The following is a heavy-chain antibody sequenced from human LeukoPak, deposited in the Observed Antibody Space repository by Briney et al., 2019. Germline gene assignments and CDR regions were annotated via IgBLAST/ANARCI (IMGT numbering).Heavy chain of an antibody. D-gene: IGHD1-26*01. CDR2: INHSGST. Sequence: SSETLSLTCAVYGGSFSGYYWSWIRQPPGKGLEWIGEINHSGSTNYNPSLKSRVTISVDTSKNQFSLKLSSVTAADTAVYYCARGNRGVDGATVDYWGQGTLVTVSS. V-gene: IGHV4-34*01. J-gene: IGHJ4*02. CDR1: GGSFSGYY. CDR3: ARGNRGVDGATVDY.